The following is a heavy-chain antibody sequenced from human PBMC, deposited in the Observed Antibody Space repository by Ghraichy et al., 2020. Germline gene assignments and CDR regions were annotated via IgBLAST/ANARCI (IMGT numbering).Heavy chain of an antibody. V-gene: IGHV3-23*01. CDR1: GFTFSSYA. D-gene: IGHD7-27*01. Sequence: GGSLRLSCAASGFTFSSYAMSWVRQAPGKGLEWVSGISGRGGSPYYADSGKGRFAFSRDNSKSTLYLQMNSLRAEDTAISYCAKGVSDDWGSLTSLHYWGQGTLVTVSS. CDR3: AKGVSDDWGSLTSLHY. J-gene: IGHJ4*02. CDR2: ISGRGGSP.